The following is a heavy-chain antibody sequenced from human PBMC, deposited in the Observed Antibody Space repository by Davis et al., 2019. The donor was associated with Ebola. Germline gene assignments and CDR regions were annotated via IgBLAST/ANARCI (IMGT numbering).Heavy chain of an antibody. CDR3: AREMATTNDAFDI. Sequence: GESLKISCAASGFTFSSYWMHWVRQVPGKGLVWVSRINSDGNSTSYADSVKGRFTISRDNAKNTLYLQKNSLRVEDTAVYYCAREMATTNDAFDIWGQGTMVSVSS. J-gene: IGHJ3*02. D-gene: IGHD5-24*01. CDR1: GFTFSSYW. CDR2: INSDGNST. V-gene: IGHV3-74*01.